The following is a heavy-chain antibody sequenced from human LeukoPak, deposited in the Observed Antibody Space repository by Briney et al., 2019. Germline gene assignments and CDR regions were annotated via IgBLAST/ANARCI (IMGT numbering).Heavy chain of an antibody. J-gene: IGHJ1*01. Sequence: GSLRLSCAASGFTFSSYGMHWVRQAPGKGLEWVAFIRYDGSNKYYADSVKGRFTISRDNSKNTLYLQMNSLRAEDTAVYYCAKEGYCSSTSCYTTPAEYFQHWGQGTLVTVSS. V-gene: IGHV3-30*02. D-gene: IGHD2-2*02. CDR2: IRYDGSNK. CDR3: AKEGYCSSTSCYTTPAEYFQH. CDR1: GFTFSSYG.